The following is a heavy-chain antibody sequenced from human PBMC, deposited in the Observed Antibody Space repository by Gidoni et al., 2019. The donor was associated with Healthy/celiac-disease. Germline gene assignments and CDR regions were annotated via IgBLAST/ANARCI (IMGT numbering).Heavy chain of an antibody. Sequence: EVPLVQSGVVVKKSGVSLSSSCKGSGYSFTSYWIAWVRQMPGKGLEWMGIIYPGDSDTRYSPSFQGQVTISADKSISTAYLQWSSLKASDTAMYYCARQAGYRQYGMDVWGQGTTVTVSS. J-gene: IGHJ6*02. CDR3: ARQAGYRQYGMDV. V-gene: IGHV5-51*01. CDR2: IYPGDSDT. CDR1: GYSFTSYW. D-gene: IGHD6-25*01.